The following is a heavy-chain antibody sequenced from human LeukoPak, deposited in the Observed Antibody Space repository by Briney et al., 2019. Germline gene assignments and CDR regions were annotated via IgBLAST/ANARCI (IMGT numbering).Heavy chain of an antibody. CDR1: GYIFTDYY. J-gene: IGHJ4*02. Sequence: ASVKVSCKASGYIFTDYYMHWVRQAPGQELGWMGWINPNSGGTNYAQKFQGRVTMTRDTSISTAYMELSRLRSDDTAVYYCARSARGESDYWGQGTLVTVSS. CDR3: ARSARGESDY. V-gene: IGHV1-2*02. CDR2: INPNSGGT. D-gene: IGHD3-10*01.